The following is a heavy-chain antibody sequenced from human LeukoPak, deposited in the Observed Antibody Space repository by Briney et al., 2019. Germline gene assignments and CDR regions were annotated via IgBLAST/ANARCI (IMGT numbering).Heavy chain of an antibody. Sequence: GGSLRLSCAASGFTFSSYSMNWVRQAPGKGLEWVSSISSSSSYIYYPDSVKGRFTISRDNAKNSLYLQMNSLRAEDTAVYYCARGGEDFDYWGQGTLVTVSS. D-gene: IGHD4-17*01. CDR2: ISSSSSYI. CDR3: ARGGEDFDY. J-gene: IGHJ4*02. CDR1: GFTFSSYS. V-gene: IGHV3-21*01.